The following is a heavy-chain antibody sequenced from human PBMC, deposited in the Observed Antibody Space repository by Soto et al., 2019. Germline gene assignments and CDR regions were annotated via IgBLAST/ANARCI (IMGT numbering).Heavy chain of an antibody. CDR1: GYTFTSYA. CDR2: INAGNGNT. Sequence: QVQLVQSGAEEKKPGASVKVSCKASGYTFTSYAMHWVRQAPGQRLEWMGWINAGNGNTKYSQKFQGRVTITRDTSASTANMGLSSLRSEDTAVYYCARDHALEWLRGGGDYWGQGTLVTVSS. D-gene: IGHD5-12*01. J-gene: IGHJ4*02. V-gene: IGHV1-3*05. CDR3: ARDHALEWLRGGGDY.